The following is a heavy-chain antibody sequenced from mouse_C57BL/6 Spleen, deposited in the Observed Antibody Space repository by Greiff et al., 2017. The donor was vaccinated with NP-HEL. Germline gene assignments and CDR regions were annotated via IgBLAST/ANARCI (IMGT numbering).Heavy chain of an antibody. CDR3: VSWFAY. CDR2: IYPGDGDT. V-gene: IGHV1-82*01. CDR1: GYAFSSSW. Sequence: VQLQESGPELVKPGASVKISCKASGYAFSSSWMNWVKQRPGKGLEWIGRIYPGDGDTNYNGKFKGKATLTADKSSSTAYMQLSSLTSEDSAVYFCVSWFAYWGQGTLVTVSA. J-gene: IGHJ3*01.